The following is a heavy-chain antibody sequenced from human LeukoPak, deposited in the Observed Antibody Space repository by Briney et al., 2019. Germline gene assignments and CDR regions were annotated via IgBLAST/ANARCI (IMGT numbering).Heavy chain of an antibody. CDR2: IYHSGST. Sequence: SETLSLTCAVSGGSISSSNWWSWVRQPPGKGLEWIGEIYHSGSTNYNPSLKSRVTISVDTSKNQFSLKLSSVTAADTAVYYCARGLYSSSFDYWGQGTLVTVSS. CDR3: ARGLYSSSFDY. D-gene: IGHD6-13*01. V-gene: IGHV4-4*02. J-gene: IGHJ4*02. CDR1: GGSISSSNW.